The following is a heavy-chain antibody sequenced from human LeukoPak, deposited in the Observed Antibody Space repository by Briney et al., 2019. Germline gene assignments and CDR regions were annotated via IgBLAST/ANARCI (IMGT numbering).Heavy chain of an antibody. V-gene: IGHV4-30-4*01. CDR1: GVSISSGDYY. CDR3: ARQSSTQTYYYDSSPYYFDY. D-gene: IGHD3-22*01. CDR2: IYYSGST. J-gene: IGHJ4*02. Sequence: SQTLSLTCTVSGVSISSGDYYWSWIRQPPGKGLEWIGYIYYSGSTYYNPSLKSRVTISVDTSKNQFSLKLSSVTAADTAVYYCARQSSTQTYYYDSSPYYFDYWGQGTLVTVSS.